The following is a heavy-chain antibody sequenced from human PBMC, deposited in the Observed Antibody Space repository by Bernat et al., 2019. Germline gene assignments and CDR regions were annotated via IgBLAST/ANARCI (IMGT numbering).Heavy chain of an antibody. CDR2: IYWDDDK. V-gene: IGHV2-5*02. CDR1: GFSLSTSGVG. Sequence: QITLKESGPTLVKPTQTLTLTCTFSGFSLSTSGVGVGWIRQPPGKALEWLALIYWDDDKRYSPSLKSRLTITKDTSKNQVVLTMTNMDPVDTATYYGANSVVGATFADAFDIWGQGTMVTVSS. J-gene: IGHJ3*02. CDR3: ANSVVGATFADAFDI. D-gene: IGHD1-26*01.